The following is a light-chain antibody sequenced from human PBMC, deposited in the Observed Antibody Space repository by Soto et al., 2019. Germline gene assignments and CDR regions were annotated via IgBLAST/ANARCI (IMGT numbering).Light chain of an antibody. CDR1: QSLSSN. Sequence: DILLTQSPDTVSVSPGETATLSCRASQSLSSNLAWYQQKPGQAPRLLIFRASTRATGIPAMFSATGCGTDFSLTISILQSEACAVYYCQTHSNLPPWTFGPGTKVEIK. CDR2: RAS. J-gene: IGKJ1*01. V-gene: IGKV3-15*01. CDR3: QTHSNLPPWT.